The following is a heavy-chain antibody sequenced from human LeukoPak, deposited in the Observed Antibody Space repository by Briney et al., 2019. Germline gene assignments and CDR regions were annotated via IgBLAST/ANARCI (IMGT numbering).Heavy chain of an antibody. Sequence: GGSLRLSCAASGFTFSSYSMNWVRQAPGKGLEWVSSISSSSSYIYYADSVKGRFTISRDNAKNSLYLQMNSLRAEDTAVYYCAKDPMPRPGLIDYWGQGTLVTVSS. CDR3: AKDPMPRPGLIDY. CDR2: ISSSSSYI. J-gene: IGHJ4*02. V-gene: IGHV3-21*01. D-gene: IGHD2-2*01. CDR1: GFTFSSYS.